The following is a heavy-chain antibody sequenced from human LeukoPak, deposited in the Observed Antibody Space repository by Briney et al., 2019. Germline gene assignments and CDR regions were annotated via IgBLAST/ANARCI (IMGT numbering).Heavy chain of an antibody. V-gene: IGHV1-3*03. CDR1: GYTFTVYY. D-gene: IGHD1-1*01. CDR3: ARVSNWNPKNAYFDY. J-gene: IGHJ4*02. Sequence: GASVNVSCTPSGYTFTVYYIHWVRQAPGQGLEWMGWINAGNGNTKYSQEFQGRVTITRDTSASTAYMELSSLRSEDMAVYYCARVSNWNPKNAYFDYWGQGTLVSVSS. CDR2: INAGNGNT.